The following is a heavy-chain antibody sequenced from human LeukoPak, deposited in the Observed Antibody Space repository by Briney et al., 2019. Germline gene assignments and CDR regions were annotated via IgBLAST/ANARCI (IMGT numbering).Heavy chain of an antibody. D-gene: IGHD6-13*01. J-gene: IGHJ4*02. CDR1: GFSFSNSA. CDR2: ISTGGSIT. V-gene: IGHV3-23*01. CDR3: AKDPPYSSNWFIFDY. Sequence: PGGSLGLSCEASGFSFSNSAMSWVRQAPGKGREWVSTISTGGSITYYAYSVKGRFTISRDNSKNTLYLQMNSLRAEDTAVYYCAKDPPYSSNWFIFDYWGQGTLVTVSS.